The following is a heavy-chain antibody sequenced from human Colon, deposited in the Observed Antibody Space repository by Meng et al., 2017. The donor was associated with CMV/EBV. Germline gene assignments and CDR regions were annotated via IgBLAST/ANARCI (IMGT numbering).Heavy chain of an antibody. V-gene: IGHV3-30-3*01. Sequence: GESLKISCAASGFSFDSHTIHWMRQAPGKGPEWVAAISFDGTKTHYADAVKGRFTISRDNSKNTLYLEMRNVKSEDTAVYPCATFIVAVPWGQGTLVTVSS. CDR2: ISFDGTKT. J-gene: IGHJ4*02. D-gene: IGHD5-12*01. CDR1: GFSFDSHT. CDR3: ATFIVAVP.